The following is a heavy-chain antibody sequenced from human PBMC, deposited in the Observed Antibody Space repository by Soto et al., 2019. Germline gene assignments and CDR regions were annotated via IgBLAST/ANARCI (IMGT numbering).Heavy chain of an antibody. V-gene: IGHV3-30*18. CDR1: GFTFSSYG. Sequence: GGSLRLSCAASGFTFSSYGMHWVRQAPGKGLEWVAVISYDGSNKYYADSVKGRFTISRDNSKNTLYLQMNSLRAEDTAVYYCAKELTTVTTVYYYYYMDVWGKGTTVTVSS. CDR3: AKELTTVTTVYYYYYMDV. D-gene: IGHD4-17*01. J-gene: IGHJ6*03. CDR2: ISYDGSNK.